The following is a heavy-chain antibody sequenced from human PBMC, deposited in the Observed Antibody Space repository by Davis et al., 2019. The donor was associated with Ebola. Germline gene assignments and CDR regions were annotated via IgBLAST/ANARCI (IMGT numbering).Heavy chain of an antibody. Sequence: MPSETLSLTCAVYGGSFSGYYWSWIRQPPGKGLEWIGEINYSGSTNYNPSLKSRVTISVDTSKNQFSLKLSSVTAADTAVYYCARRMYYDFWSGYPYDAFDIWGQGTMVTVSS. D-gene: IGHD3-3*01. V-gene: IGHV4-34*01. J-gene: IGHJ3*02. CDR3: ARRMYYDFWSGYPYDAFDI. CDR1: GGSFSGYY. CDR2: INYSGST.